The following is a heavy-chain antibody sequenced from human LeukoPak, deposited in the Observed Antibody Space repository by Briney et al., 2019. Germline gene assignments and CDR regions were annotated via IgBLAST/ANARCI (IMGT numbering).Heavy chain of an antibody. Sequence: GSLRLSCTASGFTFGDYAMSWVRQAPGKGLEWVSAISGSGGSTYYADSVKGRFTISRDNSKNTLYLQMNSLRAEDTAVYYCVKSGGYVVFGVVIPFDYWGQGTLVTVSS. CDR1: GFTFGDYA. CDR2: ISGSGGST. J-gene: IGHJ4*02. V-gene: IGHV3-23*01. CDR3: VKSGGYVVFGVVIPFDY. D-gene: IGHD3-3*01.